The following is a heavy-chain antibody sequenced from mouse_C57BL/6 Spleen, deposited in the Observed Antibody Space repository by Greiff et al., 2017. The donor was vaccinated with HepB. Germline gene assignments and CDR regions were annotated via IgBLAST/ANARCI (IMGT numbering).Heavy chain of an antibody. V-gene: IGHV1-85*01. CDR3: ARGKLARGWGDYDYDGFAY. CDR2: IYPRDGST. CDR1: GYTFTSYD. D-gene: IGHD2-4*01. J-gene: IGHJ3*01. Sequence: QVQLQQSGPELVKPGASVKLSCKASGYTFTSYDINWVKQRPGQGLEWIGWIYPRDGSTKYNEKFKGKATLTVDTYSSTAYMELHSLTSEDSAVYFCARGKLARGWGDYDYDGFAYWGQGTLVTVSA.